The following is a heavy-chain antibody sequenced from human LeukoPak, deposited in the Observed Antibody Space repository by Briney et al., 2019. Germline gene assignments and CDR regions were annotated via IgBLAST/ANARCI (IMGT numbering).Heavy chain of an antibody. V-gene: IGHV1-18*04. CDR3: ARETYVLRFLERSSLNY. CDR1: GYTFTSHG. J-gene: IGHJ4*02. CDR2: ISTYNVNT. D-gene: IGHD3-3*01. Sequence: ASVKVSCKASGYTFTSHGITWVRQAPGQGLEWMGWISTYNVNTNYAQKLQGRVTMTTDTSTSTAYMELRSLRSDDTAVYYCARETYVLRFLERSSLNYWGQGTLVTVSS.